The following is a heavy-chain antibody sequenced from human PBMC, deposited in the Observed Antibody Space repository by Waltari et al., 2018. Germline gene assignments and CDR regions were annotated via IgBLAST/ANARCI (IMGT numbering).Heavy chain of an antibody. CDR2: IIPILGIA. V-gene: IGHV1-69*04. Sequence: QVQLVQSGAEVKKPGSSVKVSCKASGGTFSSYAISWVRQAPGQGLEWMGGIIPILGIANYAQKFQGRVTITADESTSTAYMELSSLRSEDTAVYYCANNLVGGPDRRYYYYMDVWGKGTTVTVSS. CDR3: ANNLVGGPDRRYYYYMDV. CDR1: GGTFSSYA. D-gene: IGHD1-26*01. J-gene: IGHJ6*03.